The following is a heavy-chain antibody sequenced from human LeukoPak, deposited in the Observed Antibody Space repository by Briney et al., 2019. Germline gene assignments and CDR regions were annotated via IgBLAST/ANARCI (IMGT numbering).Heavy chain of an antibody. D-gene: IGHD3-22*01. CDR1: GYTFTGYY. CDR2: INPNSGGT. V-gene: IGHV1-2*02. J-gene: IGHJ4*02. Sequence: GASVKVSCKASGYTFTGYYMHWVRQAPGQGLEWMGWINPNSGGTNYAQKFQGRVTMTRDTSISTAYIELSRLRSDDTAVYYCARDPSDYYDSSGYYYENYWGQGTLVTVSS. CDR3: ARDPSDYYDSSGYYYENY.